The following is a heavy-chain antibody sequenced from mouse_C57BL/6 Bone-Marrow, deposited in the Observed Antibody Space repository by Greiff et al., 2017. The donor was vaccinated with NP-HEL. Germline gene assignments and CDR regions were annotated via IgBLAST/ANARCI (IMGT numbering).Heavy chain of an antibody. V-gene: IGHV3-1*01. D-gene: IGHD1-1*01. Sequence: DVKLVESGPGMVKPSQSLSLTCTVTGYSITSGYDWHWIRHFPGNKLEWMGYISYSGSTNYNPSLKSLISITHDTSKNHFFLKLNSVTNEDTATYYCSRGYYASPFAYWGQGTLGTVSA. J-gene: IGHJ3*01. CDR1: GYSITSGYD. CDR2: ISYSGST. CDR3: SRGYYASPFAY.